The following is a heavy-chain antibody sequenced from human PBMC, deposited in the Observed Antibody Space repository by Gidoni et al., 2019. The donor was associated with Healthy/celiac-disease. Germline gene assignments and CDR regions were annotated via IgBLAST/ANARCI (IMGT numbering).Heavy chain of an antibody. D-gene: IGHD4-17*01. Sequence: VQLVESGGGVVQPGRSLRLSCAASGFTFSSYGMHWVRQAPGKGLEWVAVIWYDGSNKYYAASVKGRFTISRDNSKNTLYLQMNSLRAEDTAVYYCARGLLGDYGDVYFDYWGQGTLVTVSS. CDR3: ARGLLGDYGDVYFDY. J-gene: IGHJ4*02. CDR2: IWYDGSNK. V-gene: IGHV3-33*01. CDR1: GFTFSSYG.